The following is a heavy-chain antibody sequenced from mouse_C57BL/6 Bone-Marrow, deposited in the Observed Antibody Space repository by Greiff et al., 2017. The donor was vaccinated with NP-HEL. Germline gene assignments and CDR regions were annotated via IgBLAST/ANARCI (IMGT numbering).Heavy chain of an antibody. J-gene: IGHJ4*01. Sequence: EVKLMESGGGLVQPKGSLKLSCAASGFSFNTYAMNWVRQAPGKGLEWVARIRSKSNNYATYYADSVKDSFTISRDDSESMLYLQMNNLKTEDTAMYYCVRHPPSYYGSLYAMDYWGQGTSVTVSS. V-gene: IGHV10-1*01. CDR2: IRSKSNNYAT. D-gene: IGHD1-1*01. CDR1: GFSFNTYA. CDR3: VRHPPSYYGSLYAMDY.